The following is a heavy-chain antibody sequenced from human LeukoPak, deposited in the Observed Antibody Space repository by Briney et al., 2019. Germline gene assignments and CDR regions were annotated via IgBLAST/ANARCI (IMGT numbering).Heavy chain of an antibody. CDR1: GFTFSSYW. CDR3: EPTYYYGSGILN. V-gene: IGHV3-74*01. Sequence: GGSLRLSCAASGFTFSSYWMHWVRQAPGKGLVWVSRINSDGSMTGYADSVKGRYTISRDNAKNTLYLQMNSLRAEDTAVYYCEPTYYYGSGILNWGQGTLVTVSS. CDR2: INSDGSMT. J-gene: IGHJ4*02. D-gene: IGHD3-10*01.